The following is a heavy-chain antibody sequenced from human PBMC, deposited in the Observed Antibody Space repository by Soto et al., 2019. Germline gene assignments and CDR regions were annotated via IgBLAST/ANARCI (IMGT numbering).Heavy chain of an antibody. V-gene: IGHV3-30-3*01. D-gene: IGHD3-22*01. CDR3: ARGGLYYYDSSGYYFDY. Sequence: QVQLVESGGGVVQPGRSLRLSCAASGFTFSSYAMHWVRQAPGKGLEWVAVISYDGSNKYYADSVKGRFTISRDNSKNPLYLQMNSLRAEDTAVYYCARGGLYYYDSSGYYFDYWGQGTLVTVSS. CDR2: ISYDGSNK. J-gene: IGHJ4*02. CDR1: GFTFSSYA.